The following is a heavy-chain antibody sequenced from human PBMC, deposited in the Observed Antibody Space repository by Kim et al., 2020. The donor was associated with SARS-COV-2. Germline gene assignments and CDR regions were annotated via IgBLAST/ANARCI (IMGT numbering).Heavy chain of an antibody. Sequence: SLKSRATISVDTSKIQFSLKLSSVTAADTAVYYCARQNIQRYSSGWYFDYWGQGTLVTVSS. CDR3: ARQNIQRYSSGWYFDY. J-gene: IGHJ4*02. D-gene: IGHD6-19*01. V-gene: IGHV4-39*01.